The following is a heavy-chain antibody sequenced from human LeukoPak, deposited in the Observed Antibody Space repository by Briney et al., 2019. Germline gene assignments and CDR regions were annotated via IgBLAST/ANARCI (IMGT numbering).Heavy chain of an antibody. Sequence: GGSPRLSCEASGLSFTTYFISCIRQAPGKGLELVGSITNSGRSTNYADAVKCRFTISRDNAKKSVYLEMTDLRAEDTAVYYCAREASGNYHVFDSWGQGTLVTVSS. CDR2: ITNSGRST. D-gene: IGHD1-26*01. CDR3: AREASGNYHVFDS. V-gene: IGHV3-11*04. J-gene: IGHJ4*02. CDR1: GLSFTTYF.